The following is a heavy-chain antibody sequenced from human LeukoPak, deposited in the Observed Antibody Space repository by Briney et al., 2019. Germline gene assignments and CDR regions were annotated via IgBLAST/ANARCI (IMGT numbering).Heavy chain of an antibody. CDR1: GGSISSNNYY. CDR3: ARATGIAVSNWFDP. J-gene: IGHJ5*02. CDR2: IYTSGST. Sequence: SDTLSLTCTVSGGSISSNNYYWAWIRQPPGKGLEWIGRIYTSGSTNYNPSLKSRVTMSVDTSKNQFSLKLSSVTAADTAVYYCARATGIAVSNWFDPWGQGTLVTVSS. D-gene: IGHD6-19*01. V-gene: IGHV4-39*07.